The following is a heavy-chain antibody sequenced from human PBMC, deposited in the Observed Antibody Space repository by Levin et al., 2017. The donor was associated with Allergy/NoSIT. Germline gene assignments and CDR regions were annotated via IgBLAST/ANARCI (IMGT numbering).Heavy chain of an antibody. CDR2: IYYRGDT. CDR1: GGSIGVYF. Sequence: PSQTLSLTCSVSGGSIGVYFWGWIRQPPGKGLEWIGTIYYRGDTYYNPSLKSRVDISVDRSRNQFSLRLTSVTAADTAVYYCARLDLITDCRYDSCFNEEYFQHWGQGTLVTVSS. D-gene: IGHD2-15*01. V-gene: IGHV4-39*01. J-gene: IGHJ1*01. CDR3: ARLDLITDCRYDSCFNEEYFQH.